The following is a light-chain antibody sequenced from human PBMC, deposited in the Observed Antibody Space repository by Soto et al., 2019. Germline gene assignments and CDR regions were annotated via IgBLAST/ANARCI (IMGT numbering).Light chain of an antibody. V-gene: IGKV3-11*01. CDR3: QQRGNWRLT. Sequence: ETVLTQSPATLSLSPGERATLSCRASQNIRDYLNWYQQKPGQAPRLLIYDASSRATGLPARFSGSGFGTDFTLIINTLEPGDFAVYYCQQRGNWRLTFGGGTKVEI. J-gene: IGKJ4*01. CDR1: QNIRDY. CDR2: DAS.